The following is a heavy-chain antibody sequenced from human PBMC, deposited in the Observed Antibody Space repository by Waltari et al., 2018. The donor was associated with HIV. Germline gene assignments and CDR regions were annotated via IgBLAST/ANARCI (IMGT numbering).Heavy chain of an antibody. Sequence: QVQLVQSGAEVKKPGASVKVSCKASGYTFTSYYMHWVRQAPGQGLEWMGIINPSGGSTSYAQKFQGRVTMTRDTSTSTVYMELSSLRSEDTAVYYCARGGLRFLEWLPRHHWGQGTLVTVSS. J-gene: IGHJ4*02. V-gene: IGHV1-46*01. D-gene: IGHD3-3*01. CDR2: INPSGGST. CDR1: GYTFTSYY. CDR3: ARGGLRFLEWLPRHH.